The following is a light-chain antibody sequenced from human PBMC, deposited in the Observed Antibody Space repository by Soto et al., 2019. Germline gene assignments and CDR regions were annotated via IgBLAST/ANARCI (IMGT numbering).Light chain of an antibody. CDR2: DVS. V-gene: IGLV2-14*01. CDR3: ISYTSSSTYV. J-gene: IGLJ1*01. Sequence: QSALTQPASVSGSPGQSITISCTGTSSDVGVYNYVSWYQQHPGKAPKLMIYDVSNRPSGVSNRFSGSNSGNTASLTISGLQGEDEADYYCISYTSSSTYVFGTGTKLTVL. CDR1: SSDVGVYNY.